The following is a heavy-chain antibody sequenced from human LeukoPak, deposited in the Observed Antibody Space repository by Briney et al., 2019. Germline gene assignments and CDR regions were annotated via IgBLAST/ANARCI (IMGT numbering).Heavy chain of an antibody. Sequence: SETLSLTCAVYGGSFSGYYWSWIRQPPGKGLEWIGEINHSGSTNYNPSLKSRVTISVDTSKNQSSLKLSSVTAADTAVYYCAREGTKTYYYGSGSYCWFDPWGQGTLVTVSS. CDR3: AREGTKTYYYGSGSYCWFDP. CDR1: GGSFSGYY. V-gene: IGHV4-34*01. D-gene: IGHD3-10*01. CDR2: INHSGST. J-gene: IGHJ5*02.